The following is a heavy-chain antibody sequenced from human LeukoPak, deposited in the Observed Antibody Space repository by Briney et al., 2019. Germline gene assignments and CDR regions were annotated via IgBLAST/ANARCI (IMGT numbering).Heavy chain of an antibody. CDR3: ARVRGYYYGMDV. CDR2: INPNSGGT. V-gene: IGHV1-2*06. CDR1: GYTFTGYY. J-gene: IGHJ6*02. D-gene: IGHD2-21*01. Sequence: ASVKVSCKASGYTFTGYYMHWVRQAPGQGLEWMGRINPNSGGTNYAQKFQGRVTMTRDTSISTAYMELSRLRSGDTAVYYCARVRGYYYGMDVWGQGTTVTVSS.